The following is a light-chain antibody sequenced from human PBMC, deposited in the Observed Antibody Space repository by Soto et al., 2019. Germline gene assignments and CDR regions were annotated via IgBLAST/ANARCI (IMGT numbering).Light chain of an antibody. CDR3: SSYTSSSTLV. V-gene: IGLV2-14*01. J-gene: IGLJ1*01. Sequence: QSALTQPASVYGSPGQSITISCTGTSSDVGAYNSVAWYQHNPGKAPKLMIYDVSKRPSGVSSRFTGSKSGNTASLSISGLQAEDEADYYCSSYTSSSTLVFGTGTKLTVL. CDR1: SSDVGAYNS. CDR2: DVS.